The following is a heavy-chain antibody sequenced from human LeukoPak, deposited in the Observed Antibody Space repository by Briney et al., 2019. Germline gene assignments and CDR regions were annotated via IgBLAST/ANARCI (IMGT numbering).Heavy chain of an antibody. CDR2: IYPGDSDT. CDR1: GYSFTNYW. Sequence: GESLKISCKGSGYSFTNYWIGWVRQMPGKGLEWMWIIYPGDSDTRYSPSFQGQVTISVDKSISTAYLQWSSLKASDTAMYYCAKWEGYYGSGISYYYMDVWGKGTTVTVSS. V-gene: IGHV5-51*01. J-gene: IGHJ6*03. CDR3: AKWEGYYGSGISYYYMDV. D-gene: IGHD3-10*01.